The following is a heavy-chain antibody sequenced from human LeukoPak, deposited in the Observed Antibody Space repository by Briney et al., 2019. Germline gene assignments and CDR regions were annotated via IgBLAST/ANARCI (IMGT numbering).Heavy chain of an antibody. CDR2: IYHSGST. J-gene: IGHJ4*02. CDR1: GYSMSSGYY. D-gene: IGHD3-10*01. Sequence: SETLSLTCAVCGYSMSSGYYWGWIRQPPGKGLEWIGSIYHSGSTYYDPSLKSRVTISVDTSKNQFSLKLSSVTAADTAVYYCASMDYYGSGSYPPGVYFDYWGQGTLVTVSS. V-gene: IGHV4-38-2*01. CDR3: ASMDYYGSGSYPPGVYFDY.